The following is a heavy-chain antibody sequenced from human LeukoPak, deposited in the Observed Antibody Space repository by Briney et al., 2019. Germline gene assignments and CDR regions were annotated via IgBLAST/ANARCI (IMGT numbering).Heavy chain of an antibody. CDR1: GFTFSNYA. V-gene: IGHV3-23*01. CDR3: AKAAYCSSTSCPLDY. CDR2: ISGSGGNT. Sequence: GGSLRLSCAASGFTFSNYAMSWVRQAPGKGLEWVSAISGSGGNTYYADSVKGRFTISRDNSKNTLYLQMNSLRAEDTAVYYCAKAAYCSSTSCPLDYWGQGTLVTVSS. J-gene: IGHJ4*02. D-gene: IGHD2-2*01.